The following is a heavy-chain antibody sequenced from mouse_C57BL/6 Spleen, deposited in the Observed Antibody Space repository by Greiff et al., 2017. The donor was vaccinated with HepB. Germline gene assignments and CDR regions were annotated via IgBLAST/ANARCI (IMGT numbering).Heavy chain of an antibody. J-gene: IGHJ2*01. CDR3: ATTTGPYSSGYEGY. D-gene: IGHD3-2*02. V-gene: IGHV14-2*01. CDR2: IDPEDGET. CDR1: GFNIKDYY. Sequence: EVQLQQSGAELVKPGASVKLSCTASGFNIKDYYMHWVKQRTEQGLEWIGRIDPEDGETKYAPNFQGKATITADTSSNTAYLQLSSLTSEDTAVYYCATTTGPYSSGYEGYWGQGTTLTVSS.